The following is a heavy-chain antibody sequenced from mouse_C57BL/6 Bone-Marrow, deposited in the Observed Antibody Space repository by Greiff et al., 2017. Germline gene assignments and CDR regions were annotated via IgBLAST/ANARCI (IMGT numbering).Heavy chain of an antibody. V-gene: IGHV1-74*01. CDR2: IHPSDSDT. D-gene: IGHD1-1*01. CDR3: AIEGPYYGSFPYFDY. J-gene: IGHJ2*01. CDR1: GYTFTSYW. Sequence: QVQLQQPGAELVKPGASVKVSCKASGYTFTSYWMHWVKQRPGQGLEWIGRIHPSDSDTNYNQKFTGKATLTVDKSSSTAYMQRSSLTSEDSAVYYCAIEGPYYGSFPYFDYWGQGTTLTGSS.